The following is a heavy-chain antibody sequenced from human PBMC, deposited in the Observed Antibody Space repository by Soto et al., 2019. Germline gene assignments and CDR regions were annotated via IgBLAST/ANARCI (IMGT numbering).Heavy chain of an antibody. CDR3: AKAQRMVSIPSNIDY. CDR2: ITYTGGST. J-gene: IGHJ4*02. V-gene: IGHV3-23*01. CDR1: GFTFSSYA. D-gene: IGHD6-25*01. Sequence: EVQLLESGGGLVQPGGSLRLSCAASGFTFSSYAMSWVRQAPGKGLEWASAITYTGGSTHYADSVKGRFTISRDNSKNTLYLQMDSLRAEDTAVYYCAKAQRMVSIPSNIDYWGQGALVTVSS.